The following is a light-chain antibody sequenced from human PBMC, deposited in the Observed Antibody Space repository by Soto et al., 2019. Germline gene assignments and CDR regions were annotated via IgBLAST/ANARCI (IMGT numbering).Light chain of an antibody. Sequence: EIVMTQSPATLSVSPGERVTLSCRASQDIRSSLAWYQQKPGQAPRLLIYGASTRATGIPARFSGSGSGTEFTLTISSLQSEDFAVYYCQEYNNWHPITFGGGTKVDIK. CDR2: GAS. CDR1: QDIRSS. V-gene: IGKV3-15*01. J-gene: IGKJ4*01. CDR3: QEYNNWHPIT.